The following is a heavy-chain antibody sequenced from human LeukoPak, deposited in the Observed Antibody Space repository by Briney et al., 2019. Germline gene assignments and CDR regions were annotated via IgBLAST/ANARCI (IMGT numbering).Heavy chain of an antibody. Sequence: GGSLRLSCAASGFTFSSYAMHWVRQAPGKGLEWVAVISYDGSNKYYADSVKGRFTISRDNSKNTLYLQMNSLRAEDTAVYYCARLPVVTAIPGRRFRGSIWGQGTMVTVSS. CDR2: ISYDGSNK. CDR1: GFTFSSYA. CDR3: ARLPVVTAIPGRRFRGSI. J-gene: IGHJ3*02. D-gene: IGHD2-21*02. V-gene: IGHV3-30-3*01.